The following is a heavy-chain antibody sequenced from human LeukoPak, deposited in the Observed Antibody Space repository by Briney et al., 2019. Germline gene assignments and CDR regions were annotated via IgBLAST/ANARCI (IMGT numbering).Heavy chain of an antibody. J-gene: IGHJ4*02. CDR3: AKAEVQWLVLFRYFDY. CDR1: GFTSTSYA. CDR2: ISGSGSSP. Sequence: PGGSLRLSCAASGFTSTSYAMSWVRQAPGKGLEWVSGISGSGSSPYYADSVKGRFTISRDLSKNTLYLQMNSLEAEDTAIYYCAKAEVQWLVLFRYFDYWGQGTLVTVSS. D-gene: IGHD6-19*01. V-gene: IGHV3-23*01.